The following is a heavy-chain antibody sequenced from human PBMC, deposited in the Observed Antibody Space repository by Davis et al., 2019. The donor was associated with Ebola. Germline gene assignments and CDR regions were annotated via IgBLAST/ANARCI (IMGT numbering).Heavy chain of an antibody. CDR2: INHSGST. J-gene: IGHJ6*03. CDR3: ARGAHIAARLYYYYYYMDV. V-gene: IGHV4-34*01. D-gene: IGHD6-6*01. Sequence: SETLSLTCAVYGGSFSGYYWSWIRQPPGKGLEWIGEINHSGSTNYNPSLKSRVTISVDTSKNQFSLKLSSVTAADTAVYYCARGAHIAARLYYYYYYMDVWGKGTTVTVSS. CDR1: GGSFSGYY.